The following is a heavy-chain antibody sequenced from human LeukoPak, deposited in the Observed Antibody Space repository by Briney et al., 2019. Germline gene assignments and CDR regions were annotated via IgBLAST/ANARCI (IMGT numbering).Heavy chain of an antibody. J-gene: IGHJ4*02. CDR2: IYYSGST. Sequence: SETLSLTCTVSGGSISGYYWTWIRQPPGKGLEWIGYIYYSGSTNYNPSLKSRVTISVDTSKNQFSLKLTSVTAADTAVYYCARSHSVAGITTFDYWGQGTLVTVSS. D-gene: IGHD6-19*01. CDR3: ARSHSVAGITTFDY. CDR1: GGSISGYY. V-gene: IGHV4-59*01.